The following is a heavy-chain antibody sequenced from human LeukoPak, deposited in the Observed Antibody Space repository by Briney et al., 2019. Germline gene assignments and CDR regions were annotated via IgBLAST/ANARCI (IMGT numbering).Heavy chain of an antibody. Sequence: SETLSLTCAVSGYSISSGYYWGWIRQPPGKGLEWIGSIYRSGSTYYNPSLKSRVTISVDTSKNQFSLKLSSVTAADTAVYYCARSTIVVVPAAIGYWGQGTLVTVSS. J-gene: IGHJ4*02. CDR1: GYSISSGYY. CDR2: IYRSGST. V-gene: IGHV4-38-2*01. D-gene: IGHD2-2*02. CDR3: ARSTIVVVPAAIGY.